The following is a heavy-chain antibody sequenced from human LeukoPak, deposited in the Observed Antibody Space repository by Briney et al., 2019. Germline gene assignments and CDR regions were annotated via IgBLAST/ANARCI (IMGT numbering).Heavy chain of an antibody. V-gene: IGHV1-18*01. CDR2: ISAYNGNT. CDR1: GYTFTSYG. Sequence: GASVKVSCKASGYTFTSYGISWVRQAPGQGLEWMGWISAYNGNTNYAQKLQGRVTMTTDTSTSTAYMELRSLRSDDTAVYYCARDRYCSSTSCYTGELGYYYCYYMDVWGKGTTVTVSS. D-gene: IGHD2-2*02. J-gene: IGHJ6*03. CDR3: ARDRYCSSTSCYTGELGYYYCYYMDV.